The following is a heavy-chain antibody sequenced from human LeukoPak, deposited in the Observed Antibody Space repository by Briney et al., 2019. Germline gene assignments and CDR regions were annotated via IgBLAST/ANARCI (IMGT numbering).Heavy chain of an antibody. J-gene: IGHJ4*02. V-gene: IGHV4-34*01. D-gene: IGHD3-10*01. CDR2: INHSGST. CDR3: ARAPYYYYGSGRRFDY. CDR1: GGSFSGYY. Sequence: PSETLSLTCAVYGGSFSGYYWSWIRQPPGKGLEWIGEINHSGSTNYNPSLKSRVTISVDTSKNQFSLKLSSVTAADTAVYYCARAPYYYYGSGRRFDYWGQGTLVTVSS.